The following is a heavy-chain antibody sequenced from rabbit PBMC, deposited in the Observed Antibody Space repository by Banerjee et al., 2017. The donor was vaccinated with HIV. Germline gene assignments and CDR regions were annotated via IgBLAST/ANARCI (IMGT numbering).Heavy chain of an antibody. J-gene: IGHJ2*01. Sequence: QEQLKETGGGLVQPGGSLTLSCKASGFTFSSYYMSWVRQAPGKGLEWIACIYAGSSGSTYYASWAKGRFTISKTSSTTVTLQMTSLTAADTATYFCARGYNYDDSGNWDGFDPWGPGTLVTVS. CDR1: GFTFSSYYM. CDR2: IYAGSSGST. V-gene: IGHV1S45*01. D-gene: IGHD2-1*01. CDR3: ARGYNYDDSGNWDGFDP.